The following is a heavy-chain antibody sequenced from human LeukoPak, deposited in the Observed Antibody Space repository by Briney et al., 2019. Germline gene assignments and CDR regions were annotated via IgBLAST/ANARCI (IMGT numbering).Heavy chain of an antibody. CDR1: GFTFSSYA. CDR2: ISGSGGST. J-gene: IGHJ4*02. CDR3: AKLAAATTDYKTEYYFDY. V-gene: IGHV3-23*01. D-gene: IGHD6-25*01. Sequence: GGSLRHSCAASGFTFSSYAMSWVRQAPGKGLEWVPGISGSGGSTYYADSGKGRFTISRDNSKNTLYLQMNSLRAEDTAVYYCAKLAAATTDYKTEYYFDYWGQGTLVTVSS.